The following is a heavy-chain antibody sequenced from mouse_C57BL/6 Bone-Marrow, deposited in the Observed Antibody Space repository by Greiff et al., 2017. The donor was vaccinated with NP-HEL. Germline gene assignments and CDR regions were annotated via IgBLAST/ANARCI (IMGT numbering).Heavy chain of an antibody. Sequence: VQLVESGPGLVAPSQSLSITCTVSGFSLTSYAISWVRQPPGKGLEWLGVIWTGGGTNYNSALKSRLSISKDNSKSQVFLKMNSLQTDDTARYYCARKLVYGYDVGRYAMDYWGQGTSVTVSS. J-gene: IGHJ4*01. V-gene: IGHV2-9-1*01. D-gene: IGHD2-2*01. CDR2: IWTGGGT. CDR1: GFSLTSYA. CDR3: ARKLVYGYDVGRYAMDY.